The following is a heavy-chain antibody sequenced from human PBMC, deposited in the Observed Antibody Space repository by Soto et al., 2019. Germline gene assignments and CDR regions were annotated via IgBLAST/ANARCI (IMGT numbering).Heavy chain of an antibody. CDR3: AGEKVATTGIDF. Sequence: QAQLVQSGAEVKKPGASVKVSCKASGYTFTGYDINWVRQATGQGLEWMGWMNPNSGNTGYAQNFQGRVTMTRDNSITTAYMELTSLRDDDSAVYYCAGEKVATTGIDFWGQGTLVTVSS. D-gene: IGHD4-17*01. J-gene: IGHJ4*02. V-gene: IGHV1-8*01. CDR2: MNPNSGNT. CDR1: GYTFTGYD.